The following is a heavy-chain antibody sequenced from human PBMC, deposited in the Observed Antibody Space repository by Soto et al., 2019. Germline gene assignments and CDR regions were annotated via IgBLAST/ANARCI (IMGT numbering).Heavy chain of an antibody. J-gene: IGHJ4*02. CDR1: GFTFSSYA. CDR3: AKDGGSYPCLDY. D-gene: IGHD1-26*01. CDR2: ISGSGGST. Sequence: LRLSCAASGFTFSSYAMSWVRQAPGKGLEWVSAISGSGGSTYYADSVKGRFTISRDNSKNTLYLQMNSLRAEDTAVYYCAKDGGSYPCLDYWGQGTLVTVSS. V-gene: IGHV3-23*01.